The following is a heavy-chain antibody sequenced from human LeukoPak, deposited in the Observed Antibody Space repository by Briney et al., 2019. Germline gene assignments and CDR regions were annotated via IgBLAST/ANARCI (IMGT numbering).Heavy chain of an antibody. CDR3: ARDVGYISQAFDY. J-gene: IGHJ4*02. V-gene: IGHV1-69*05. CDR2: IIPIFGTA. D-gene: IGHD6-13*01. Sequence: SVKVSCKASGGTFSSYAISWVRQAPGQGLEWMGRIIPIFGTANYAQKFQGRVTITTDESTSTAYMELSSLRSEDTAVYYCARDVGYISQAFDYWGQGTLVTVSS. CDR1: GGTFSSYA.